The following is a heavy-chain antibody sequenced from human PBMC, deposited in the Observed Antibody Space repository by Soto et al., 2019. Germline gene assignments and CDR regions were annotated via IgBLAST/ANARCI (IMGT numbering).Heavy chain of an antibody. D-gene: IGHD5-18*01. CDR3: ARVGRYGWDFDH. Sequence: GGSLRLSCAASEFSFRSYWMTWVRQAPGKGLEWVALINEDGSQKYYVGSVKGRFIISRDNAKDSVHMQMDSLRAGDTAVYFCARVGRYGWDFDHWGQGTLVTVSS. CDR2: INEDGSQK. CDR1: EFSFRSYW. J-gene: IGHJ4*02. V-gene: IGHV3-7*01.